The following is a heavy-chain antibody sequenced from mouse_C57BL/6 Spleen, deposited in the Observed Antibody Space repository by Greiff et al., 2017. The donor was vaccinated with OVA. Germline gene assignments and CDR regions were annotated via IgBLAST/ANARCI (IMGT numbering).Heavy chain of an antibody. V-gene: IGHV1-22*01. J-gene: IGHJ2*01. CDR1: GYTFTDYN. CDR2: INPNNGGT. CDR3: ASGSHDYDAD. D-gene: IGHD2-4*01. Sequence: VQLKESGPELVKPGASVKMSCKASGYTFTDYNMHWVKQSHGKSLEWIGYINPNNGGTSYNQKFKGKATLTVNKSSSTAYMELRSLTSEDSAVYYCASGSHDYDADWGQGTTLTVSS.